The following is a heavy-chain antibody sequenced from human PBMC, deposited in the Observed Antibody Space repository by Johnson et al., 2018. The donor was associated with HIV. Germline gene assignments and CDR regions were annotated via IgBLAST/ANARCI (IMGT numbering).Heavy chain of an antibody. Sequence: QVQLVESGGGVVQPGRSLRLSCAASGFTFSSYAMHWVRQAPGKGLEWVSVIYSGGSTYHADSVMGRFTISRDKSENTVYLQMNRLRAEDTAVYFCAKASLRGYSYVSYAFDIWGQGTMVTVSS. CDR2: IYSGGST. J-gene: IGHJ3*02. CDR3: AKASLRGYSYVSYAFDI. V-gene: IGHV3-NL1*01. D-gene: IGHD5-18*01. CDR1: GFTFSSYA.